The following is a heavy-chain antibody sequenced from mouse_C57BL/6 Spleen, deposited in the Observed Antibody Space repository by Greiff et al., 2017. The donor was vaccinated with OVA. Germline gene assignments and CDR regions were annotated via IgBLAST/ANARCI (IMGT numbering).Heavy chain of an antibody. CDR2: IDPSDSET. CDR1: GYTFTSYW. J-gene: IGHJ2*01. V-gene: IGHV1-52*01. CDR3: ARRWFEYYFDY. Sequence: QVHVKQPGAELVRPGSSVKLSCKASGYTFTSYWMHWVKQRPIQGLEWIGNIDPSDSETHYNQKFKDKATLTVDKSSSTAYMQLSSLTSEDSAVYYCARRWFEYYFDYWGQGTTLTVSS. D-gene: IGHD2-3*01.